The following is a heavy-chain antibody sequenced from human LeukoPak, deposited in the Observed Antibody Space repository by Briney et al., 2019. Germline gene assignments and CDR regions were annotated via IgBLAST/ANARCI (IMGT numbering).Heavy chain of an antibody. CDR2: IIPIFGTA. CDR3: ARERGDYYGSGSPRGNWFDP. Sequence: SVKVSCKASVGTFSSYAISWVRQAPGQGLEWMGGIIPIFGTANYAQKFQGRVTITADESTSTAYMELSSLRSEDTAVYYCARERGDYYGSGSPRGNWFDPWGQGTLVTVSS. CDR1: VGTFSSYA. J-gene: IGHJ5*02. V-gene: IGHV1-69*13. D-gene: IGHD3-10*01.